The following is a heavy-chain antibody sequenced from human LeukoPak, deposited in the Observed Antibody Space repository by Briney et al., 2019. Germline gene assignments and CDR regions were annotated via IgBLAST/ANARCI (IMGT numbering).Heavy chain of an antibody. V-gene: IGHV3-64*01. D-gene: IGHD5-18*01. CDR3: ARAAMVTGPNWFDP. J-gene: IGHJ5*02. CDR1: GFTFSSYA. Sequence: PGGSLRLSCAASGFTFSSYAMHWVRQAPGKGLEYVSAISSNGGSTYYANSVKGRFTISRDNSKNTLYLQMGSLRAEDMAVYYCARAAMVTGPNWFDPRGQGTLVTVSS. CDR2: ISSNGGST.